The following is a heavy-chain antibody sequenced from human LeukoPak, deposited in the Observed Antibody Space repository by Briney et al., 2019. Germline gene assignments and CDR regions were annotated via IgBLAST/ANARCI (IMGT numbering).Heavy chain of an antibody. CDR3: ARIDSSGYYLIGAFDI. V-gene: IGHV3-21*01. D-gene: IGHD3-22*01. J-gene: IGHJ3*02. Sequence: GGSLRLSCTGSGFVLSSYEMTWFRQAPGKGLEWVSSISRSSSYIYYADSLKGRFTISRDNAKNSLYLQMNSLRAEDTAVYYCARIDSSGYYLIGAFDIWGQGTQVTVSS. CDR1: GFVLSSYE. CDR2: ISRSSSYI.